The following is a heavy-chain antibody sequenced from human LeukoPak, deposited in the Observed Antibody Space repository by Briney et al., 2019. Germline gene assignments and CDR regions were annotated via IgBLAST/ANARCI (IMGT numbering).Heavy chain of an antibody. CDR3: ARDRSASCSGGSCYF. CDR1: GFTVSSNY. Sequence: PGRSLRLSCAASGFTVSSNYMSWVRQAPGKGLEWVSVIYSGGTTYYADSVKGRFTISRDNSKNTLYLQMNSLRAEDTAVYYCARDRSASCSGGSCYFWGQGTLVTVSS. J-gene: IGHJ4*02. CDR2: IYSGGTT. D-gene: IGHD2-15*01. V-gene: IGHV3-53*01.